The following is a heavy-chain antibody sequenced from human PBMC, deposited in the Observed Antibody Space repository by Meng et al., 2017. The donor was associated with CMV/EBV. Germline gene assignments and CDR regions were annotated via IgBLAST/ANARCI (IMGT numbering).Heavy chain of an antibody. J-gene: IGHJ4*02. Sequence: GGSLRLSCAASGFTFSSYGMHWVRQAPGKGLGWVAFIRYDGSNKYYADSVKGRFTISRDNSKNTLYLQMNSLRAEDTAVYYCAKDSSTSSAKGSYFDYWGQGTLVTVSS. CDR3: AKDSSTSSAKGSYFDY. CDR1: GFTFSSYG. D-gene: IGHD2-2*01. CDR2: IRYDGSNK. V-gene: IGHV3-30*02.